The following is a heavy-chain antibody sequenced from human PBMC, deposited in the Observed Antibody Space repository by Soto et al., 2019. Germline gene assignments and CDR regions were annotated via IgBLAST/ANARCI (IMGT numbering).Heavy chain of an antibody. Sequence: TLSLTCTVSGDSIGTTHSYWAWIRQSPGKGLEWIGNIHYSGSTYYMPSLRSRVTLSVDTSKNQFSLRLTSVTAEDTAVYYCARHEGNGNVWPLDYWGQGILVTVSS. CDR2: IHYSGST. J-gene: IGHJ4*02. V-gene: IGHV4-39*01. D-gene: IGHD2-8*01. CDR1: GDSIGTTHSY. CDR3: ARHEGNGNVWPLDY.